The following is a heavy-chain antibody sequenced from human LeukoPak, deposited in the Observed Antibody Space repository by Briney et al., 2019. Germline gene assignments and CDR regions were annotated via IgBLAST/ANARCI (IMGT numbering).Heavy chain of an antibody. J-gene: IGHJ4*02. CDR2: ISGSGGSR. CDR1: GFTLSSYA. D-gene: IGHD3-22*01. Sequence: GGSLRLSCAASGFTLSSYAMNWVRQAPGKGLEWVSAISGSGGSRYYADSVKGRFTISRDNSKNTLYLQMNSLRAEDTAVYYCARDVDPSNGYYYDSSGYRPPDYWGQGTLVTVSS. V-gene: IGHV3-23*01. CDR3: ARDVDPSNGYYYDSSGYRPPDY.